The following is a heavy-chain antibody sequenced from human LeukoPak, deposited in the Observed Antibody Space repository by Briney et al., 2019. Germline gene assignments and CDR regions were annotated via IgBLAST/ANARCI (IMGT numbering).Heavy chain of an antibody. D-gene: IGHD6-6*01. V-gene: IGHV4-39*01. J-gene: IGHJ4*02. CDR2: IYYSGST. CDR3: ARLAVAARCFDY. Sequence: SETLSLTCTVSGGSISSSSYYWGWIRQPPGKGLEWIGSIYYSGSTYYNPSLKSRVTISVDTSKNQFSLKLSSVTAADTSVYYCARLAVAARCFDYWGQGTLVTVSS. CDR1: GGSISSSSYY.